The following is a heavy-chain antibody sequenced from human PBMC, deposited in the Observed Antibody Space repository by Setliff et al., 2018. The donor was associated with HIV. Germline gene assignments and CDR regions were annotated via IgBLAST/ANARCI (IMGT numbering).Heavy chain of an antibody. CDR1: GGSIRSHY. CDR2: IHYRGST. Sequence: PSETLSLTCTVSGGSIRSHYWNWIRQSPGKGLERIGYIHYRGSTNYNPSLKSRVIISVDMSKNQFSLKLTSVTAADTAVYYCARDFEASYCGGDCYSGWFDSWGQGILVTVSS. D-gene: IGHD2-21*01. V-gene: IGHV4-59*11. CDR3: ARDFEASYCGGDCYSGWFDS. J-gene: IGHJ5*01.